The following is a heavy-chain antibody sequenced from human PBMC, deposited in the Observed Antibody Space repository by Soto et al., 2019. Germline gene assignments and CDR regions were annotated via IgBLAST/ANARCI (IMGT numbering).Heavy chain of an antibody. CDR2: IIPIFGTA. J-gene: IGHJ6*02. D-gene: IGHD3-9*01. CDR3: AIESRGYFDPHVATHYYYGMDV. Sequence: ASVKVSCKASGGTFSSYAISWVRQAPGQGLEWMGGIIPIFGTANYAQKFQGRVTITADESTSTAYMELSSLRSEDTAVYYCAIESRGYFDPHVATHYYYGMDVWGQGTTVTVSS. CDR1: GGTFSSYA. V-gene: IGHV1-69*13.